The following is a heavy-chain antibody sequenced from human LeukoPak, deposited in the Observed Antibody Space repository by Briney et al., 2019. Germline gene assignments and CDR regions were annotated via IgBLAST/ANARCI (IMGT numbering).Heavy chain of an antibody. CDR2: ISGSGGRT. Sequence: GGSLRLSCAASGFTFSSYAMSWVRQAPGKGLEWVSAISGSGGRTYYADSVKGRFTISRDNSKNTLYLQMNSLRAEDTAVYYCAKSYYSSGWYQMYYFDYWGQGTLVTVSS. CDR3: AKSYYSSGWYQMYYFDY. D-gene: IGHD6-19*01. CDR1: GFTFSSYA. V-gene: IGHV3-23*01. J-gene: IGHJ4*02.